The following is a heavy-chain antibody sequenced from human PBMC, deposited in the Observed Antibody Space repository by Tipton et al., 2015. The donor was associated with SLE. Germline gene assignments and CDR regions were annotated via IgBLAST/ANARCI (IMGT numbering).Heavy chain of an antibody. D-gene: IGHD1-7*01. V-gene: IGHV4-34*01. CDR2: INHSGST. Sequence: TLSLTCAVYGGSFSGYYWNWIRQPPGKGLEWIGEINHSGSTNYNPSLKSRVTISVDTSKNQFSLNLSSVTAADTAVYYCARLKLTYYFDVWGRGTLVTVS. CDR1: GGSFSGYY. CDR3: ARLKLTYYFDV. J-gene: IGHJ2*01.